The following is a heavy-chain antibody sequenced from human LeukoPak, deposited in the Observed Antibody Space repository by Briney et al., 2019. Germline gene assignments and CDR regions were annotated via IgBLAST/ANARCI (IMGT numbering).Heavy chain of an antibody. CDR2: IYYSGST. CDR3: TRNAAYCLDY. J-gene: IGHJ4*02. CDR1: GGSISSSSYY. D-gene: IGHD2-21*01. Sequence: SETLSLTCTVSGGSISSSSYYWGWIRQPPGKGLEWIGSIYYSGSTYYNPSLKSRVTILLDTSKNQFSLTLNSVTAADTAVYYCTRNAAYCLDYWGQGNPVTVSS. V-gene: IGHV4-39*07.